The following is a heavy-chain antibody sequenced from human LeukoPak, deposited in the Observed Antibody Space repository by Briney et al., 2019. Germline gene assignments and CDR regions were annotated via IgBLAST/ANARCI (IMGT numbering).Heavy chain of an antibody. CDR2: INDDGSTI. CDR1: GFTFSSYW. CDR3: ARAGYYRFDY. V-gene: IGHV3-74*01. Sequence: GGSLRLSCAASGFTFSSYWVHWVRHAPGKGLEWVSRINDDGSTINYADSVRGRFTISRDNAQNTLYLQMNSLRAEDTAIYFCARAGYYRFDYWGQGTLVTVSS. J-gene: IGHJ4*02. D-gene: IGHD1-26*01.